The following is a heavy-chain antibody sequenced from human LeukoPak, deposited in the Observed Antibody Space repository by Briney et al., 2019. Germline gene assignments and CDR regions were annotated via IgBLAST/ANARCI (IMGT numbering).Heavy chain of an antibody. D-gene: IGHD6-25*01. V-gene: IGHV3-7*01. CDR3: ARGDGRGRSEGAT. Sequence: GESLRLSCGASGFSFSNHWMGWVRQAPENGLEWVAIMSQDGSDKYHLDSVKGRFTISRDNAKNTLYLQMNSLRVEDTAVYYCARGDGRGRSEGATWGPGTLVTVSS. CDR1: GFSFSNHW. CDR2: MSQDGSDK. J-gene: IGHJ4*02.